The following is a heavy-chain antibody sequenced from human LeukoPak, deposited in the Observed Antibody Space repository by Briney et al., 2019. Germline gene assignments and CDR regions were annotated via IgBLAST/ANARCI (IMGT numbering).Heavy chain of an antibody. Sequence: PGRSLRLSCATSGFTFNGYALSWVRQAPGKGLEWVASISGAGRRIYYADSVKGRFTISRDFSKNTMYLQMDSLSAEDTARYYCAKGTGRGIGRGEVPVAVQAFHVWGQGTMVSVSS. J-gene: IGHJ3*01. CDR1: GFTFNGYA. V-gene: IGHV3-23*01. CDR2: ISGAGRRI. CDR3: AKGTGRGIGRGEVPVAVQAFHV. D-gene: IGHD1-14*01.